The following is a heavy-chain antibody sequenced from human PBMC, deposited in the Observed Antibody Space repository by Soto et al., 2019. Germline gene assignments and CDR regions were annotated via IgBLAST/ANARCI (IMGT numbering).Heavy chain of an antibody. Sequence: GGSLRLSCAASGFTFSSYGMHWVRQAPGKGLEWVAVIWYDGSNKYYADSVKGRFTISRDNSKNTLYLQMNSLRAEDTAVYYCGGDRFTPRDCDSCFDSWGQGTLVTVSS. V-gene: IGHV3-33*01. CDR2: IWYDGSNK. CDR3: GGDRFTPRDCDSCFDS. CDR1: GFTFSSYG. D-gene: IGHD2-2*01. J-gene: IGHJ4*02.